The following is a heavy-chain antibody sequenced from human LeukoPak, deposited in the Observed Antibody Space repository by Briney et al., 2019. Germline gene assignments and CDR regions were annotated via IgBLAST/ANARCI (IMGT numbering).Heavy chain of an antibody. CDR1: GGSISSYY. V-gene: IGHV4-59*01. Sequence: SETLSLTCTVSGGSISSYYWSWIRQPPGKGLEWIGYIYYSGSTNYNPSLKSRVTISVDTSKNQSSLKLSSVTAADTAVYYCARGGYYYDSSGYYFGELLYAFDIWGQGTMVTVSS. J-gene: IGHJ3*02. CDR2: IYYSGST. CDR3: ARGGYYYDSSGYYFGELLYAFDI. D-gene: IGHD3-22*01.